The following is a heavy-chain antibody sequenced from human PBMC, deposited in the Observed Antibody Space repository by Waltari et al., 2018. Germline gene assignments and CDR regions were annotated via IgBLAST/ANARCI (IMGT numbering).Heavy chain of an antibody. Sequence: QVQLQESGPGLVKPSETLSLTCAVSGSSLRRGSSWGWVRQPPGKGLEWIGSTYESGSTYHNPSLKSRVTISIDTSKNQFSLKLTSVTAADTAMHYCARGPVFKYYYHAFDIWGQGTMVTVSS. D-gene: IGHD3-22*01. V-gene: IGHV4-38-2*01. J-gene: IGHJ3*02. CDR2: TYESGST. CDR3: ARGPVFKYYYHAFDI. CDR1: GSSLRRGSS.